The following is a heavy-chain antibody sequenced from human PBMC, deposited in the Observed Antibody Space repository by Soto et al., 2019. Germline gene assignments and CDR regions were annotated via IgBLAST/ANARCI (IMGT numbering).Heavy chain of an antibody. CDR3: ATGGIYYEA. D-gene: IGHD1-26*01. V-gene: IGHV3-11*01. Sequence: QVHLVESGGGLVKPGGSLRLSCTVSGFAFRHNYLTWIRQAPGKGLEWLSYISTSGSPAYYADSVKGRFTISTDNAKKSLYLPMDSLRAVDTGVYYCATGGIYYEAWGQGTLVTVSS. J-gene: IGHJ5*02. CDR1: GFAFRHNY. CDR2: ISTSGSPA.